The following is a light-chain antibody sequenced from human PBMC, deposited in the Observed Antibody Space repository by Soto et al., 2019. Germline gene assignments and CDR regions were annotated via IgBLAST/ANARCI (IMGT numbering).Light chain of an antibody. CDR3: QQYNSYPT. CDR2: KAS. J-gene: IGKJ1*01. V-gene: IGKV1-5*03. Sequence: DIPMTQSPSTLSASVGDRVTITCRASQSISSWLAWYQQKPGKAPKLLIYKASSLESGVPSRFSGSGSGTEFTLTISSLQRDDFATYYCQQYNSYPTFGQGTKVEIK. CDR1: QSISSW.